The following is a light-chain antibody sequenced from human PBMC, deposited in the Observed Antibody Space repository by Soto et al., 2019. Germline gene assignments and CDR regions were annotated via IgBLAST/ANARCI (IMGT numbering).Light chain of an antibody. CDR3: QQYYTYLYT. J-gene: IGKJ2*01. Sequence: DIQMTQSPSTLSASVGDRVTITCRASQSISSWLAWYQQKPGKAPKLLIYKASSLESEGPSRLSGSGSGTDFTLTSSSLQPDDFAPYYCQQYYTYLYTFGQGTKLEIK. CDR1: QSISSW. V-gene: IGKV1-5*03. CDR2: KAS.